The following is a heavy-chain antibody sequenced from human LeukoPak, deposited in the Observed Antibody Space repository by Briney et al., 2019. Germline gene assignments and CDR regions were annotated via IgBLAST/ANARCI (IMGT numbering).Heavy chain of an antibody. Sequence: SETLSLTCTVSGGSISSGSYYWSWIRQPAGKGLEWIGRIYTSGSTNYNPSLKSRVTISVDTSKNQFSLNLSSVTAADTAVYYCARGYCSGSTCYLAFDIWGQGTMVTVSS. CDR1: GGSISSGSYY. CDR3: ARGYCSGSTCYLAFDI. J-gene: IGHJ3*02. V-gene: IGHV4-61*02. CDR2: IYTSGST. D-gene: IGHD2-15*01.